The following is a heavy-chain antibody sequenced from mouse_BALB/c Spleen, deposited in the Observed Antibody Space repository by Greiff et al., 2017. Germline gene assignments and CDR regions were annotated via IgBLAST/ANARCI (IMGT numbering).Heavy chain of an antibody. J-gene: IGHJ4*01. CDR3: ARQGSGYEIAMDY. V-gene: IGHV1-63*02. CDR2: IYPGGGYT. D-gene: IGHD3-1*01. CDR1: GYTFTNYW. Sequence: QVHVKQSGAELVRPGTSVKISCKASGYTFTNYWLGWVKQRPGHGLEWIGDIYPGGGYTNYNEKFKGKATLTADTSSSTAYMQLSSLTSEDSAVYFCARQGSGYEIAMDYWGQGTSVTVSS.